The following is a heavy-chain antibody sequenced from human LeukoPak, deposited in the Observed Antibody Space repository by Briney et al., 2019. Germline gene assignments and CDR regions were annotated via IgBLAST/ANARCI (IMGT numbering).Heavy chain of an antibody. V-gene: IGHV3-7*01. CDR1: GFTFSSYW. CDR3: ASTRGRLRGYFDY. J-gene: IGHJ4*02. D-gene: IGHD5-12*01. Sequence: SGGSLRLSCAASGFTFSSYWMSWVRQAPGKGLEWVANIKQGGSEKYYVDSVKGRFTISRDNAKNSLYLQMNSLRAEDTAVYYCASTRGRLRGYFDYWGQGTLVTVSS. CDR2: IKQGGSEK.